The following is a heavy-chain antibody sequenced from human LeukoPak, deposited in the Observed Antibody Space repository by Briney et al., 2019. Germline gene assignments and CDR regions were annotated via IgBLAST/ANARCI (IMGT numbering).Heavy chain of an antibody. CDR1: GGSISSGGYY. V-gene: IGHV4-31*03. Sequence: PSETLSLTCTVSGGSISSGGYYWSWIRQHPGKGLEWIGYIYYSGSTYYNPSLKSRVTISVDTSKNQFSLKLSSVTAADTAVYYCARGYGDYSEYFDYWSQGTLVTVSS. D-gene: IGHD4-17*01. CDR3: ARGYGDYSEYFDY. CDR2: IYYSGST. J-gene: IGHJ4*02.